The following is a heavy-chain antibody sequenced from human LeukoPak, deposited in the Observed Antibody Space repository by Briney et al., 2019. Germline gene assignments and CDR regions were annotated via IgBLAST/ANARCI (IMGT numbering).Heavy chain of an antibody. CDR3: VKSAADYYSGWYGDY. CDR2: ISTTGDNT. Sequence: PGGSLGLSCSASGFTFMNYAMHWVRQAPGKGLEFVSAISTTGDNTYCADSVKGRFTISRDNSKNTLYLQMSSLRADDTAVYYCVKSAADYYSGWYGDYWGQGSLVTVSS. CDR1: GFTFMNYA. V-gene: IGHV3-64D*06. J-gene: IGHJ4*02. D-gene: IGHD6-19*01.